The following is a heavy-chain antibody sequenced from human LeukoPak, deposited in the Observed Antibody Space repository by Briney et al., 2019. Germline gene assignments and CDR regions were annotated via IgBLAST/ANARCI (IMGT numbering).Heavy chain of an antibody. CDR1: GRSFSGYY. Sequence: SETLSLTCAVYGRSFSGYYWTWIRQPPGKGLEWIGEINHSGGTDHNPALKSRITMSLDESKNQFSLKLTSVTAADTAIYYCAGDYTLGSYRFDYWGQGTLVTVSS. D-gene: IGHD3-10*01. J-gene: IGHJ4*02. V-gene: IGHV4-34*10. CDR2: INHSGGT. CDR3: AGDYTLGSYRFDY.